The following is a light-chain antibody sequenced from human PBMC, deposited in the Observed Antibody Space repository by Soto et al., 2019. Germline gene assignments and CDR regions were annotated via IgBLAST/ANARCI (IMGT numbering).Light chain of an antibody. Sequence: DIQMTQSPSTLSASVGDRVTISCRASQIINSRLAWYQQKLGKAPKLLIYKASSLQSGVPSRFSGSGSGTEFTLTISSLQPDDFATYICQQYHHYKTFGQGTKVE. CDR2: KAS. CDR3: QQYHHYKT. CDR1: QIINSR. V-gene: IGKV1-5*03. J-gene: IGKJ1*01.